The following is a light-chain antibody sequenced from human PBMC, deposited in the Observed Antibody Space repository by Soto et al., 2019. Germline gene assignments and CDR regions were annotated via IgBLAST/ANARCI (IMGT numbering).Light chain of an antibody. CDR3: QQYNSYGMYT. V-gene: IGKV1-5*01. CDR2: DAS. CDR1: QSISSW. Sequence: DIQMTQSPSTLSASVGDRVTITCRASQSISSWLAWYQQKPGKAPKLLIYDASSLESGVPSRFSGSGSWTEFTLTISSLQPDAFATYYCQQYNSYGMYTFGQGTKLEIK. J-gene: IGKJ2*01.